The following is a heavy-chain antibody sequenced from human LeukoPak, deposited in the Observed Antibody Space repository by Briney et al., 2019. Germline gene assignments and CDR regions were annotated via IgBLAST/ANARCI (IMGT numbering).Heavy chain of an antibody. CDR2: IYYSGST. J-gene: IGHJ4*02. V-gene: IGHV4-31*03. D-gene: IGHD3-22*01. Sequence: SQTLSLTCTVSGGSISSGGYYWSWIRQHPGTGLEWIGYIYYSGSTYYNPSLMSRVTISVDTSKNQFSLKLSSVTAADTAVYYCARAQTYYYDSSGPFQIDYWGQGTLVTVSS. CDR1: GGSISSGGYY. CDR3: ARAQTYYYDSSGPFQIDY.